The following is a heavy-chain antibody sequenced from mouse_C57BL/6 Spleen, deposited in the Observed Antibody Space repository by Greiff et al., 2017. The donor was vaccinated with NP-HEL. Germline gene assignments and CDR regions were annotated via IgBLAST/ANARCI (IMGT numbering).Heavy chain of an antibody. D-gene: IGHD2-2*01. CDR1: GYTFTSYW. CDR2: IDPSDSYT. J-gene: IGHJ2*01. V-gene: IGHV1-69*01. Sequence: VQLQQPGAELVMPGASVKLSCKASGYTFTSYWMHWVKQRPGQGLEWIGEIDPSDSYTNYNQKFKGKSTLTVDKSSSTAYMQLSSLTSEDSAVYYCARRGSYGYDIDYWGQGTTLTVSS. CDR3: ARRGSYGYDIDY.